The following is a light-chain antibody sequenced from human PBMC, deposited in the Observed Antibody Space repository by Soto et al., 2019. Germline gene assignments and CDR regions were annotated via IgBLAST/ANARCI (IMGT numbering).Light chain of an antibody. CDR2: DVS. J-gene: IGKJ1*01. V-gene: IGKV1-6*01. CDR1: QGIRND. CDR3: LQDYNYPWT. Sequence: AIQMTQSPSSLSASVGDRVTITCRASQGIRNDLAWYQHKPGKAPKLLMYDVSRLQSGVPSRFSGSGSGTDFTLTISGLQPEDFGTYYCLQDYNYPWTFGQGTKVEIK.